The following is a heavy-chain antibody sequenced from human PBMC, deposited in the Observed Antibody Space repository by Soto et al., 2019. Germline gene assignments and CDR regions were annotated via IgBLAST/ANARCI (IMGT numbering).Heavy chain of an antibody. CDR2: IIPIFGTA. CDR3: ARSPATVTSPVESGVGYYCMDV. J-gene: IGHJ6*02. Sequence: QVQLVQSGAEVKKPGSSVKVSCKASGVTFSSYAISWVRQAPGQGLEWMGGIIPIFGTANYAQKFQGRVTITAAESTSTAYMELSSMRSEDTAVYYCARSPATVTSPVESGVGYYCMDVWGQGTTVTVSS. CDR1: GVTFSSYA. D-gene: IGHD4-17*01. V-gene: IGHV1-69*01.